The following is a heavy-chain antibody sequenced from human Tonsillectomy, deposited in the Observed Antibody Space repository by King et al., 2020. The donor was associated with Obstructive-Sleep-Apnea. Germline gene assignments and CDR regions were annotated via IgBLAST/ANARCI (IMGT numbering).Heavy chain of an antibody. D-gene: IGHD3-22*01. CDR3: ARDRTHGSSGYYYFDY. Sequence: VQLVESGGGVVQPGRSLRLSCAASGFTFSTYGMHWVRQAPGRGLEWVAVIWYDGSNKHFADSVKGRFTISRDNSKNTLDLQMNSRRAEDTAVYYCARDRTHGSSGYYYFDYWGQGILVTVSS. CDR2: IWYDGSNK. J-gene: IGHJ4*02. V-gene: IGHV3-33*01. CDR1: GFTFSTYG.